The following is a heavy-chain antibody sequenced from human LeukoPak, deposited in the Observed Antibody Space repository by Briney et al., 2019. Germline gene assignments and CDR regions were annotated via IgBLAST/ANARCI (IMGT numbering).Heavy chain of an antibody. CDR2: ISSGSSYI. CDR1: GFTVSAHY. CDR3: ARDSIGGYDSSGYVY. V-gene: IGHV3-21*01. J-gene: IGHJ4*02. D-gene: IGHD3-22*01. Sequence: PGGSLRLSCAVSGFTVSAHYMNWVRQAPGKGLEWVSSISSGSSYIYYADSVKGRFTISRDNAKNSLYLQMNSLRAEDTAVYYCARDSIGGYDSSGYVYWGQGTLVTVSS.